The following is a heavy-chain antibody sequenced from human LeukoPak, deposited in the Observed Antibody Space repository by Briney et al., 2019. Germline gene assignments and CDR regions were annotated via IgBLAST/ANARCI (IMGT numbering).Heavy chain of an antibody. D-gene: IGHD3-10*01. CDR2: ISSSSSYI. CDR3: ARDHPSLWFGESTYMDV. CDR1: GFTFSSYS. V-gene: IGHV3-21*01. Sequence: GGSLRLSCAASGFTFSSYSMNWVRQAPGKGLEWVSSISSSSSYIYYADSVKGRFTISRDNAKNSLYLQMNSLRAEDTAVYYCARDHPSLWFGESTYMDVWGKGTTVTVSS. J-gene: IGHJ6*03.